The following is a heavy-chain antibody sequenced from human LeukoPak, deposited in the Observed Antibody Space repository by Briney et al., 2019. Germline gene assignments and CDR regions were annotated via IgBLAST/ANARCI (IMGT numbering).Heavy chain of an antibody. V-gene: IGHV1-18*01. D-gene: IGHD3-10*01. CDR2: FSNDNGIT. Sequence: ASVKVSCKASGYSSPGLVTNWGRQAQGQGLGWLGGFSNDNGITNYAQQFQGRVTMDTETYTSTAYMELRSLRSDDTAVYYCARGGFDYYGSGRAFDFWGQGTLVTVSS. CDR1: GYSSPGLV. CDR3: ARGGFDYYGSGRAFDF. J-gene: IGHJ4*02.